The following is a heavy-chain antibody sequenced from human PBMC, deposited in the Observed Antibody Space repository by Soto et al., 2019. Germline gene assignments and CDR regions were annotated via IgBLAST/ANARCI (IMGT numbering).Heavy chain of an antibody. V-gene: IGHV3-21*01. CDR1: GFTFSSYS. D-gene: IGHD1-1*01. Sequence: EVQLVESGGGLVKPGGSLRLSCAASGFTFSSYSMNWVRQAPGKGLEWVSSISSSSSYIYYADSVKGRFTISRDNAKNSLYLQMNSLRAEDTAVYYCARVKSSGTNLHYYYYMDVWGKGTTVTVSS. CDR3: ARVKSSGTNLHYYYYMDV. CDR2: ISSSSSYI. J-gene: IGHJ6*03.